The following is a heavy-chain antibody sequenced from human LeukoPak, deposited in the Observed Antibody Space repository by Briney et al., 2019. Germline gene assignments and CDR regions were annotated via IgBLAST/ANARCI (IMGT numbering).Heavy chain of an antibody. Sequence: GRSLRLFCAASGFTYSSYWMNWVRQAPGKGLEWVANIKPDGSDESYVDSVKGRFTISRDNANNSLYLQMNSLRAEDTAVYDCARENFRYWAQGTLVTVSS. CDR1: GFTYSSYW. J-gene: IGHJ4*02. D-gene: IGHD2/OR15-2a*01. V-gene: IGHV3-7*04. CDR2: IKPDGSDE. CDR3: ARENFRY.